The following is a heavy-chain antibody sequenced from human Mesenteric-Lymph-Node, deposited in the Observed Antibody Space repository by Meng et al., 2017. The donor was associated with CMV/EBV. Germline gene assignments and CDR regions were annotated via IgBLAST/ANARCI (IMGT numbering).Heavy chain of an antibody. Sequence: QVHLPQWVAGLSKPSGPLSPTCAVYGGSLSGYYWSCIRQPPGKGLEWIGEINHSGSTNYNPSLKSRVTISVDTSKNQFSLKLSSVTAAETAVYYCARHQRWLKSEGGFNYWGQGTLVTVSS. CDR1: GGSLSGYY. D-gene: IGHD4-23*01. CDR3: ARHQRWLKSEGGFNY. J-gene: IGHJ4*02. CDR2: INHSGST. V-gene: IGHV4-34*01.